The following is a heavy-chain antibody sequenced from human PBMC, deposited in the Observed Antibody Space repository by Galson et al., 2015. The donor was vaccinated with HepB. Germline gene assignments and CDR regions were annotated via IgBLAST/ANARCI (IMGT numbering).Heavy chain of an antibody. J-gene: IGHJ5*02. CDR2: ISSSANTI. D-gene: IGHD6-13*01. CDR1: GFTFSSYE. V-gene: IGHV3-48*03. Sequence: SLRLSCAASGFTFSSYEMNWVRQAPGKGLEWVAYISSSANTIYYADSVKGRFTISRDNAKNSLSLQMNSLRAEDTAVYYCASGQDSSSWYRGNWFDPWGQGTLVTVSS. CDR3: ASGQDSSSWYRGNWFDP.